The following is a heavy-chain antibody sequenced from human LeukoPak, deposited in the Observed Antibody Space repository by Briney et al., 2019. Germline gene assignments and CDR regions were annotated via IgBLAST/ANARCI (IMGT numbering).Heavy chain of an antibody. D-gene: IGHD3-10*01. Sequence: PGGSLRLSCAASGFTFDDYGMSWVRQAPGKGLEWVSGINWNGGSTGYADSVKGRFTISRDNAKNFLYVQMNNLRAEDTALYYCAKGTQRGNSGWGYFIDYWGQGTLVTVSS. CDR1: GFTFDDYG. CDR2: INWNGGST. CDR3: AKGTQRGNSGWGYFIDY. J-gene: IGHJ4*02. V-gene: IGHV3-20*04.